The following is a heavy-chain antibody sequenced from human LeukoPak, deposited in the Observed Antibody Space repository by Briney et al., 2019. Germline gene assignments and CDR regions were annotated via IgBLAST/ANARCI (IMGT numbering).Heavy chain of an antibody. D-gene: IGHD6-13*01. CDR1: GYTFTSYA. V-gene: IGHV1-3*01. CDR3: ARDLAAAGLDY. Sequence: ASVKVSCKASGYTFTSYAMHWVRQAPGQRLEWMGWINAGNGNTRYSQKFQGRVTITRDTSASTAYMELSSLRSEDTAAYYCARDLAAAGLDYWGQGTLVTVSS. J-gene: IGHJ4*02. CDR2: INAGNGNT.